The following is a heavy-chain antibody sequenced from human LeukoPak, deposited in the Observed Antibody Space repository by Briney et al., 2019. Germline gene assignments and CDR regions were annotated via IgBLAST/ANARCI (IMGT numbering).Heavy chain of an antibody. CDR2: ILGGAGST. D-gene: IGHD5-24*01. CDR3: ARDRGGDGYITGMDY. Sequence: GGSLRLSCSASGFSFSSDGMSWVRQAPGKGLEWVSGILGGAGSTYYADSVKGRFTISRDNSKNTLYLQMNSLRAEDTAVYYCARDRGGDGYITGMDYWGQGTLVTVSS. V-gene: IGHV3-23*01. J-gene: IGHJ4*02. CDR1: GFSFSSDG.